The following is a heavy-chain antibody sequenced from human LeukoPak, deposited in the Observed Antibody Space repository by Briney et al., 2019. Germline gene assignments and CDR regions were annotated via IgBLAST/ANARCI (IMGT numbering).Heavy chain of an antibody. CDR2: IYPGDSDT. V-gene: IGHV5-51*01. J-gene: IGHJ4*02. Sequence: PGASLQISCKGSGYIFTTYWIAWVRQLPGKGLEWMGSIYPGDSDTRYSPSFQGQVTISADKSISTAYVQWSSLKSSDTAMYYCVRQEYYDSSGYPDYWGQGTLVTVSS. CDR3: VRQEYYDSSGYPDY. CDR1: GYIFTTYW. D-gene: IGHD3-22*01.